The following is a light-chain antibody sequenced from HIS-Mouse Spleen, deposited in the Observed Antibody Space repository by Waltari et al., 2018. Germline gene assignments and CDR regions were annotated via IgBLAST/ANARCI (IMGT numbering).Light chain of an antibody. J-gene: IGLJ1*01. CDR1: SSDVGVYNY. CDR3: CSYAGSYTGV. V-gene: IGLV2-11*01. Sequence: QSALTQPRSVSGSPGQSVTISCTGTSSDVGVYNYVSWYQQHPGKAPKLMIYDVIKRPSGVPDRFAGSKSGNTASLTISGLQAEDEADYYCCSYAGSYTGVFGTGTKVTVL. CDR2: DVI.